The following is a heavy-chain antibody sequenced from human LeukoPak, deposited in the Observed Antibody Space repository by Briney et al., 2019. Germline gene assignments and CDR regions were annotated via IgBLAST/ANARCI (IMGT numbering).Heavy chain of an antibody. CDR1: QVSFSSSV. V-gene: IGHV3-30*02. CDR3: ARGLLTGEGGRGYFDS. CDR2: IYFHETTK. D-gene: IGHD3-9*01. J-gene: IGHJ4*02. Sequence: PGGSLRLSCAASQVSFSSSVIYWVRQAPGKGLESVAFIYFHETTKGYADSVKGRFTISRDTSKNTVYLQMDSLRPAVTAIYYCARGLLTGEGGRGYFDSWGQGALVTVSS.